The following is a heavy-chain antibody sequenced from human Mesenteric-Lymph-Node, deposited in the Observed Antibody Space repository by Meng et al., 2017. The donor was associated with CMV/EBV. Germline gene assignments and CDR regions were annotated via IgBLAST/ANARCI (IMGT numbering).Heavy chain of an antibody. V-gene: IGHV1-46*01. CDR1: GYTLGSHY. Sequence: ASVKVSCKASGYTLGSHYIDWVRQAPGQGLEWMGLINPKGGGASYAPKFQGRVTMTTDTSTSTAYMEVGSLRSEDTAVYYCAITARLLHSGTFSLDFWGQGTQVTVSS. D-gene: IGHD1-26*01. CDR2: INPKGGGA. CDR3: AITARLLHSGTFSLDF. J-gene: IGHJ4*02.